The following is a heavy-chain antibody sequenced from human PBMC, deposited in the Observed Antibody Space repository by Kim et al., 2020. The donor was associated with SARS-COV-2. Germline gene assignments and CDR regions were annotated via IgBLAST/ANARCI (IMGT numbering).Heavy chain of an antibody. J-gene: IGHJ5*02. CDR2: IYYSGST. Sequence: SETLSLTCTVSGGSISSSSYYWGWIRQPPGKGLEWIGSIYYSGSTYYNPSLKSRVTISVDTSKNQFSLKLSSVTAADTAVYYCVGRVVLLWFGEFPKEVDTWGQGTLVTVSS. V-gene: IGHV4-39*01. CDR3: VGRVVLLWFGEFPKEVDT. CDR1: GGSISSSSYY. D-gene: IGHD3-10*01.